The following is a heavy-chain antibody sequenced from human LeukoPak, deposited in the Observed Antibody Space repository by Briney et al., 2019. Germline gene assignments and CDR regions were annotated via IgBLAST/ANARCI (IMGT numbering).Heavy chain of an antibody. CDR2: ISGSGGST. Sequence: HPGGSLRLSCAASGFTFSSYAMSWVRQAPGKGLEWVSAISGSGGSTYYADSVKGRFTVSRDNSKNTLYLQMNSLRAEDTAVYYCAKRSRFVVVTGDAFDIWGQGTMVTVSS. CDR3: AKRSRFVVVTGDAFDI. D-gene: IGHD2-21*02. CDR1: GFTFSSYA. V-gene: IGHV3-23*01. J-gene: IGHJ3*02.